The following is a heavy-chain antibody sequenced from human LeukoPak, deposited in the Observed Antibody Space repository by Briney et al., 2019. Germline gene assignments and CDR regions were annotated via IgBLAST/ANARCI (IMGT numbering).Heavy chain of an antibody. CDR2: IYYSGST. J-gene: IGHJ4*02. Sequence: PSETLSLTCTVSGGSISSYYWSWIRQPPGKGLEWIGYIYYSGSTNYNPSLTSRVTISVDTSKNQFSLKLSSVTAADTAVYYCARHVHGGNNILDYWGQGTLVTVSS. V-gene: IGHV4-59*08. CDR3: ARHVHGGNNILDY. CDR1: GGSISSYY. D-gene: IGHD4-23*01.